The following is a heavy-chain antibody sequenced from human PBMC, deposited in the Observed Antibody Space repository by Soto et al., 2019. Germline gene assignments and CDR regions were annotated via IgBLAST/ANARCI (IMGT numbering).Heavy chain of an antibody. J-gene: IGHJ6*02. Sequence: GGSLRLSCAASGFTFSSYAMSWVRQAPGKGLEWVSAISGSGGSTYYADSVKGRFTISRDNSKNTLYLQMNSLRAEDTAVYYCAKDMYYYDSSGYYSESYYYYGMDVWGQGTTVTV. D-gene: IGHD3-22*01. CDR1: GFTFSSYA. CDR2: ISGSGGST. CDR3: AKDMYYYDSSGYYSESYYYYGMDV. V-gene: IGHV3-23*01.